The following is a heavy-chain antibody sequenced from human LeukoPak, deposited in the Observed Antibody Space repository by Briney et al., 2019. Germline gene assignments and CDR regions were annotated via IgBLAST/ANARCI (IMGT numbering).Heavy chain of an antibody. CDR2: ISPYSGNT. J-gene: IGHJ4*02. CDR3: ARDLDGSGSSYTDY. D-gene: IGHD3-10*01. V-gene: IGHV1-18*01. Sequence: ASVKVSCKTSGYTFTSCGISWVRQAPGQGLELMGWISPYSGNTNYVQKLQGRVTMTTDTSTSTAYMELRSLRSDDTAVYYCARDLDGSGSSYTDYWGQGTLVTASS. CDR1: GYTFTSCG.